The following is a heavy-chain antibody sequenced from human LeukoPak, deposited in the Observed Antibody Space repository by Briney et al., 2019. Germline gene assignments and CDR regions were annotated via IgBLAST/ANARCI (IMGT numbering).Heavy chain of an antibody. CDR3: ARESSSGGSDY. V-gene: IGHV3-74*01. CDR2: IKTGGSST. Sequence: GGSLRLSCAASGFTFSSYWMNWVRQAPGKGLEWVSRIKTGGSSTNYADSVKGRFTISRDNAKNTLYMQMNSLRAEDTAVYYCARESSSGGSDYWGQGTLVTVSS. J-gene: IGHJ4*02. D-gene: IGHD6-19*01. CDR1: GFTFSSYW.